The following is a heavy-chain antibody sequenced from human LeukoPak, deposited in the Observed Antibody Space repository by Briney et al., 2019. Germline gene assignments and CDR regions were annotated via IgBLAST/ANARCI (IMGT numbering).Heavy chain of an antibody. V-gene: IGHV4-4*07. D-gene: IGHD5-24*01. CDR1: GGSISSYY. CDR2: IYTSGST. J-gene: IGHJ6*02. CDR3: ARDGRDGYNTRAPPYGMDV. Sequence: SETLPLTCTVSGGSISSYYWSWIRQPAGKGLEWIGRIYTSGSTNYNPSLKSRVTMSVDTSKNQFSLKLSSVTAADTAVYYCARDGRDGYNTRAPPYGMDVWGQGTTVTVSS.